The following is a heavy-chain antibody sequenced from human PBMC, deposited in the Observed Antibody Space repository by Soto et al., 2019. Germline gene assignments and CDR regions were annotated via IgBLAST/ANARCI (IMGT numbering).Heavy chain of an antibody. CDR1: GGTFSSYA. J-gene: IGHJ6*02. D-gene: IGHD6-19*01. CDR2: IIPIFGTA. Sequence: SVKVSCKASGGTFSSYAISWVRQAPGQGLELMGGIIPIFGTANYAQKFQGRVTITADESTSTAYMELSSLRSEDTAVYYCARAGYSSGWSYYYYGMDVWGQGTTVTVSS. V-gene: IGHV1-69*13. CDR3: ARAGYSSGWSYYYYGMDV.